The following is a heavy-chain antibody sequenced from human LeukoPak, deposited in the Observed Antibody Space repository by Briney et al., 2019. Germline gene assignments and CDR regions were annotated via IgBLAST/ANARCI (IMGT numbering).Heavy chain of an antibody. CDR2: IYSGGST. V-gene: IGHV3-53*01. J-gene: IGHJ6*02. CDR3: ARDGYNYANPLAGASYYGMDV. CDR1: GFTVSSNY. D-gene: IGHD5-24*01. Sequence: PGGSLRLSCAASGFTVSSNYMSWVRQAPGRGLEWVSVIYSGGSTYYADSVKGRFTISRDNSKNTLYLQMNSLRAEDTAVYYCARDGYNYANPLAGASYYGMDVWGQGTTVTVSS.